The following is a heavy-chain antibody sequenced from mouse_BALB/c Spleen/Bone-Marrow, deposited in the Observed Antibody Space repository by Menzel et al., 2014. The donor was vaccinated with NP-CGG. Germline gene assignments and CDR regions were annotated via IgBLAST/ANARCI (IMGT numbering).Heavy chain of an antibody. Sequence: VQLQQSGSVLVRPGASVKLSCKASGYTFTSSWMHWAKQRPGQGLEWIGEMHPNSGNTNYNEKFKGKATLTVDTSSSTAYVGLSSLTSEDSAVYYCARSGFDYWGQGTTLTVSS. V-gene: IGHV1S130*01. CDR2: MHPNSGNT. J-gene: IGHJ2*01. D-gene: IGHD3-2*02. CDR1: GYTFTSSW. CDR3: ARSGFDY.